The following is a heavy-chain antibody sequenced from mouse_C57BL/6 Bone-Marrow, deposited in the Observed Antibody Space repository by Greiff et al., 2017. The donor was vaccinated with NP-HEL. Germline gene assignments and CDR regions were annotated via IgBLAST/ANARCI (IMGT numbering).Heavy chain of an antibody. CDR2: IDPENGDT. V-gene: IGHV14-4*01. CDR1: GFNIKDDY. J-gene: IGHJ2*01. Sequence: EVQLQESGAELVRPGASVKLSCTASGFNIKDDYMHWVKQRPEQGLEWIGWIDPENGDTEYASKFQGKATITADTSSNTAYLQLSSLTSEDTAVYYSTTWGTVVATAYWGQGTTLTVSS. D-gene: IGHD1-1*01. CDR3: TTWGTVVATAY.